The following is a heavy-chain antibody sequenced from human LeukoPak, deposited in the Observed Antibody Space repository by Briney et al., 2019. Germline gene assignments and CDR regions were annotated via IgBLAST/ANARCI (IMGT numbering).Heavy chain of an antibody. CDR2: INHSGST. CDR3: AVGRSY. V-gene: IGHV4-34*01. Sequence: SETLSLTCAVYGGSFSGYYCSWVRQPPGKGLEWIGEINHSGSTNYNPSLKSRVTISVDTSKNQFSLKLSSVTAADTAVYYCAVGRSYWGQGTLVAVSS. J-gene: IGHJ4*02. CDR1: GGSFSGYY.